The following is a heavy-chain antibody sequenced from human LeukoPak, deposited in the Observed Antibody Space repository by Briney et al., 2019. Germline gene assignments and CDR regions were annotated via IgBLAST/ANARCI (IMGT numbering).Heavy chain of an antibody. CDR3: ARLGSSPARVYYFDY. CDR1: GYSFTSYW. J-gene: IGHJ4*02. D-gene: IGHD6-6*01. CDR2: IYPGDSDT. V-gene: IGHV5-51*01. Sequence: GESLKISCKGSGYSFTSYWIGWVRQMPGKGLEWMGIIYPGDSDTRYSPSFQGQVTISADKSISTAYLQWSSLKGSDTAMYYCARLGSSPARVYYFDYWGQGTLVTVSS.